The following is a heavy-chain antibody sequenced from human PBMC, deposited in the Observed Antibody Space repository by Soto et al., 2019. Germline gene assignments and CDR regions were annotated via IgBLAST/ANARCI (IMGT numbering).Heavy chain of an antibody. J-gene: IGHJ4*02. V-gene: IGHV3-30*18. Sequence: QVQLVESGGGVVQPGRSLRLSCAASGFTFSSYGMHWVRQAPGKGLEWVAVISYDGSNKYYADSVKGRFTISRDNSKNTLYLQMNSLRAEDTAVYYCAKAGGDSGYDRWPSDFDYWGQGTLVTVSS. CDR2: ISYDGSNK. CDR1: GFTFSSYG. CDR3: AKAGGDSGYDRWPSDFDY. D-gene: IGHD5-12*01.